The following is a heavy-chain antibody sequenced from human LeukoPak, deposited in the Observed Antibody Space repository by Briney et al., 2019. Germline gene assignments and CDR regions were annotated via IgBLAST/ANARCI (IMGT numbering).Heavy chain of an antibody. CDR2: IWYDGSNK. Sequence: GGSLRLSCAASGFTFSSYSMNWVRQAPGKGLEWVAVIWYDGSNKYYADSVKGRFTISRDNSKNTLYLQMNSLRAEDTAVYYCAKMCYDFWSGVDYWGQGTLVTVSS. V-gene: IGHV3-30*02. D-gene: IGHD3-3*01. CDR1: GFTFSSYS. CDR3: AKMCYDFWSGVDY. J-gene: IGHJ4*02.